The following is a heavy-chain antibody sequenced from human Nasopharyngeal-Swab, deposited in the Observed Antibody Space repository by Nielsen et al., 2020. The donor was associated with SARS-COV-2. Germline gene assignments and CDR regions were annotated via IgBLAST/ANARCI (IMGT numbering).Heavy chain of an antibody. CDR2: IYYSGST. D-gene: IGHD6-6*01. J-gene: IGHJ4*02. CDR1: GGSISSYY. CDR3: ARGERRAARPPGGYFDY. Sequence: SETLSLTCTVSGGSISSYYWSWIRQPPGKGLEWIGYIYYSGSTNYNPSLKSRVTISVDTSKNQFSLKLSSVTAADTAVYYCARGERRAARPPGGYFDYWGQRTLVTVSS. V-gene: IGHV4-59*01.